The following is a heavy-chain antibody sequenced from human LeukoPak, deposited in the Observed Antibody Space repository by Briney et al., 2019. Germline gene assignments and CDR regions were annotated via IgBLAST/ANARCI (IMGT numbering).Heavy chain of an antibody. CDR1: GFTFSAYA. J-gene: IGHJ4*02. V-gene: IGHV3-69-1*01. CDR2: IGSDNKP. CDR3: ARNRGDPSYFDY. Sequence: GGSLRLSCEASGFTFSAYAMTWVRQAPGKGLEWVSSIGSDNKPHYSESVKGRFAISRNNPKNSLYLQMNSLRAEDTAVYYCARNRGDPSYFDYWGQGTLVTVSS. D-gene: IGHD4-17*01.